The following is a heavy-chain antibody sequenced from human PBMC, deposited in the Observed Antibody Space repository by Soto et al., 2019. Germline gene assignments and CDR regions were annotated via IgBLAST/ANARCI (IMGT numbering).Heavy chain of an antibody. CDR2: INHSGST. CDR1: GGSFSGYY. V-gene: IGHV4-34*01. J-gene: IGHJ4*02. CDR3: ASLGYCSGGSCYASGY. Sequence: QVQLQQWGAGLLKPSETLSLTCAVYGGSFSGYYWSWIRQPPGKGLEWIGEINHSGSTNYNPSLKSRVTISVDTSKNQFSLKLSSVTAADTAVYYCASLGYCSGGSCYASGYWGQGTLVTVSS. D-gene: IGHD2-15*01.